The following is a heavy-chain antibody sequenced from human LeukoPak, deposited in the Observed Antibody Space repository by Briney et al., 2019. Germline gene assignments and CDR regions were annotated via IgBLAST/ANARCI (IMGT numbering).Heavy chain of an antibody. Sequence: SETLSLTCAVYGGSFRGYYWSWIRQPPGKGLEWIGEINHSGSTNYNPSLKSRVTISVDTSKNQFSLKLSSVTAADTAVYYCAGGRRDFDYWGQGTLVTVSS. CDR1: GGSFRGYY. D-gene: IGHD3-10*01. CDR2: INHSGST. J-gene: IGHJ4*02. CDR3: AGGRRDFDY. V-gene: IGHV4-34*01.